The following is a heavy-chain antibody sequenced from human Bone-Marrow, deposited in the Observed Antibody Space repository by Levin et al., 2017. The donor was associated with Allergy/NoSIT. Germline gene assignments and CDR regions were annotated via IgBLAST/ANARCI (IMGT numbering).Heavy chain of an antibody. CDR1: GGTFSSYA. CDR2: IIPILGIA. CDR3: ARLGDPVRGVIGDY. V-gene: IGHV1-69*04. D-gene: IGHD3-10*01. J-gene: IGHJ4*02. Sequence: SMKVSCKASGGTFSSYAISWVRQAPGQGLEWMGRIIPILGIANYAQKFQGRVTITADKSTSTAYMELSSLRSEDTAVYYCARLGDPVRGVIGDYWGQGTLVTVSS.